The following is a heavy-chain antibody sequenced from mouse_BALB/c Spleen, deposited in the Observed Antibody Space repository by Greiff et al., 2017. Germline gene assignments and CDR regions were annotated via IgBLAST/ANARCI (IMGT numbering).Heavy chain of an antibody. D-gene: IGHD2-3*01. V-gene: IGHV1S41*01. CDR1: GYTFTSYW. CDR2: IAPGSGST. J-gene: IGHJ3*01. CDR3: ARGRWSPAY. Sequence: DLVKPGASVKLSCKASGYTFTSYWINWIKQRPGQGLEWIGRIAPGSGSTYYNDMFKGKATLTVDTSSSTAYIQHSSLSSEDSAVYFCARGRWSPAYWGQGTLVTVSA.